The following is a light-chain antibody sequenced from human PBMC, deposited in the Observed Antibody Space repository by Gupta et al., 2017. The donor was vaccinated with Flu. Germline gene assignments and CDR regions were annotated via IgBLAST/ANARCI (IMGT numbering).Light chain of an antibody. J-gene: IGKJ1*01. CDR3: QQRTNWLWT. V-gene: IGKV3-11*01. CDR2: YAF. Sequence: GERATLSCRAGQSVGTTLVWCVQRPGQAPRRLIYYAFNRAAAVPARFLGGGSGTDFTLTISSLEPEEFAVYYCQQRTNWLWTFGQGTKVEIK. CDR1: QSVGTT.